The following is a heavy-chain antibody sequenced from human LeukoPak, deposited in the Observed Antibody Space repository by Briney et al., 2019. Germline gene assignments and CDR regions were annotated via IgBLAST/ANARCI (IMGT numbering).Heavy chain of an antibody. Sequence: GESQKISCKGSGYSFTSYWIGWVRQMPGKGLEWMGIIYPGDSDTRYSPSFQGQVTISADKSISTAYLQWSSLKASDTAMYYCARAPPPDFWSGYWYAALDPWGQGTLVPVSS. V-gene: IGHV5-51*01. J-gene: IGHJ5*02. D-gene: IGHD3-3*01. CDR2: IYPGDSDT. CDR1: GYSFTSYW. CDR3: ARAPPPDFWSGYWYAALDP.